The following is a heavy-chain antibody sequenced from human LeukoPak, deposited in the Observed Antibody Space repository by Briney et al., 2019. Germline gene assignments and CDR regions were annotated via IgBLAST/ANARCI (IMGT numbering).Heavy chain of an antibody. Sequence: SETLSLTCAVYGGSFSGYYWSWIRQPPGKGLEWIGEINHSGSTNYNPSLKSRVTISVDTSKNQFSLKLSSVTAADTAVYYCARGNDYGGYYYYYYMDVWGKGTTVTVSS. V-gene: IGHV4-34*01. J-gene: IGHJ6*03. CDR3: ARGNDYGGYYYYYYMDV. D-gene: IGHD4-23*01. CDR2: INHSGST. CDR1: GGSFSGYY.